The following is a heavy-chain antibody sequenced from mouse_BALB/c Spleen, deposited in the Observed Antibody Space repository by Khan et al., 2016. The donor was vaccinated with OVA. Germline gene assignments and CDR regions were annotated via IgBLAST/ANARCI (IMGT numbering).Heavy chain of an antibody. V-gene: IGHV1-7*01. CDR1: GYTFINYW. J-gene: IGHJ2*01. D-gene: IGHD1-1*01. Sequence: QIQLVQSGAELAKPGASVKMSCKASGYTFINYWILWVKQRPGQGLEWIGYINPSTAYTEYNQNFKDKATLTADKSSSTAYMQLSSLTSEDSAVYYCARRGLRWDFDYWGQGTTLTGSS. CDR2: INPSTAYT. CDR3: ARRGLRWDFDY.